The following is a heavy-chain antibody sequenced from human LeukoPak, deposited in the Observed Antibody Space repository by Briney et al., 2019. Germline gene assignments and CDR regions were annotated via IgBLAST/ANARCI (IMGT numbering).Heavy chain of an antibody. J-gene: IGHJ5*02. Sequence: KPSETLSLTCAVYGGSFSGYYWSWIRQPPGKGLEWIGEINHSGSTNYNPSLKSRVTISVDTSKNQFSLKLSSVTAADTAVYYCARAKGRWFGEKSNWFDPWGQGTLVTVSS. D-gene: IGHD3-10*01. CDR1: GGSFSGYY. CDR3: ARAKGRWFGEKSNWFDP. CDR2: INHSGST. V-gene: IGHV4-34*01.